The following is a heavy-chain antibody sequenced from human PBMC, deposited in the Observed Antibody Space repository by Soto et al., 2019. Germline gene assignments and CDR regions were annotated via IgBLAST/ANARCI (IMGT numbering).Heavy chain of an antibody. CDR3: AKDCRGGGNYGFYPDF. Sequence: GGSLRLSCAASGFTFSSYGMTWVRQAPGKGLEWVSFSSATGAGTYYADSVKGRFTISRDNSKNTLYLQMTSLRADDTAVYYCAKDCRGGGNYGFYPDFCGRGALVTVSA. J-gene: IGHJ4*02. CDR2: SSATGAGT. V-gene: IGHV3-23*01. CDR1: GFTFSSYG. D-gene: IGHD3-10*01.